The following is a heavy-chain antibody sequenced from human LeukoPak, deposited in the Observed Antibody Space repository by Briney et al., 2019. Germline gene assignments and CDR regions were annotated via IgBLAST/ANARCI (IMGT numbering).Heavy chain of an antibody. CDR2: ISYDGSNK. Sequence: QPGRSLRLSCAASGFTFSNYVMHWVRQAPGKRLEWVAAISYDGSNKYYADSVKGRFTISRDNSKNTLYLQMNSLRTEDTAVYYCAEVHLEGASSLDQWGQGTLVTVSS. V-gene: IGHV3-30*18. CDR1: GFTFSNYV. J-gene: IGHJ4*02. CDR3: AEVHLEGASSLDQ. D-gene: IGHD1-26*01.